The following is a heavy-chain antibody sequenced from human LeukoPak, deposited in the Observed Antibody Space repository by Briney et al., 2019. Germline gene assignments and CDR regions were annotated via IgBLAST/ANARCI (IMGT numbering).Heavy chain of an antibody. V-gene: IGHV1-46*01. CDR1: GYTFTTYY. D-gene: IGHD6-13*01. CDR3: AIYGGYSSSWYDFDY. CDR2: INPSGGST. Sequence: ASVKVSCKASGYTFTTYYMHWVRQAPGQGLEWMGIINPSGGSTSYAQKFQGRVTMTRDTSTSTVYMELSSLRSEDTAVYYCAIYGGYSSSWYDFDYWGQGTLVTVSS. J-gene: IGHJ4*02.